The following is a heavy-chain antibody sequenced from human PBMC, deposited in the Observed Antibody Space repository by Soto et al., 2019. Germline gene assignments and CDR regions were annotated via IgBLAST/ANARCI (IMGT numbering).Heavy chain of an antibody. Sequence: QVQLVQSGAEVKKPGASVKVSCKASGYTFTSYGISWVRQAPGQGLEWMGWISAYNGNTNYAQKLQGRVTMTTATATSTAYMELRSLGSDDTAVYYCARDRGTIFGVVNPFWFDPWGQGTLVTVSS. V-gene: IGHV1-18*01. D-gene: IGHD3-3*01. CDR1: GYTFTSYG. J-gene: IGHJ5*02. CDR3: ARDRGTIFGVVNPFWFDP. CDR2: ISAYNGNT.